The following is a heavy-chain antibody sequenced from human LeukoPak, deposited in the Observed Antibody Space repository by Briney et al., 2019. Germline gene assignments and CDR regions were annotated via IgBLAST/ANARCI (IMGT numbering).Heavy chain of an antibody. Sequence: NPSETLSLTCTVSGVPIRSDDYYWGWIRQPPGKGLEWIVSIYHNGDTYDRSSLNSRVTISIDTSKNQFSLMLTAVTAADTAVYSCARHRLEGDTFDIWGQGTMVTVSS. V-gene: IGHV4-39*01. CDR1: GVPIRSDDYY. J-gene: IGHJ3*02. D-gene: IGHD3-3*01. CDR3: ARHRLEGDTFDI. CDR2: IYHNGDT.